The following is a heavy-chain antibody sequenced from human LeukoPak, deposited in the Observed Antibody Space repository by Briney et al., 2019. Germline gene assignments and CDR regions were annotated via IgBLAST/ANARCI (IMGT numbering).Heavy chain of an antibody. V-gene: IGHV3-48*01. J-gene: IGHJ3*02. CDR3: ARADDSSGYYPDAFDI. Sequence: GGSLRLSCAASGFTFSSYSMNWVRQAPGKGLEWVSYISSSSSTIYYADSVKGRFTISRDNAKNSLYLQMNSLRAKDTAVYYCARADDSSGYYPDAFDIWGQGTMVTVSS. CDR1: GFTFSSYS. CDR2: ISSSSSTI. D-gene: IGHD3-22*01.